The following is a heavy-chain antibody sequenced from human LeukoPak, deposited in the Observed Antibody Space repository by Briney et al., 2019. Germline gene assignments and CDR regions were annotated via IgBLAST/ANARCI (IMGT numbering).Heavy chain of an antibody. Sequence: SETLSLTCTVSGGSINSYYWSWIRQPPGKGLVWIGYIYYSGSINYNPSLKSRVTISVDTSKNEFSLKLSSVTAADTAVYYCARHLRLHVDVWGKGTTVTVSS. CDR3: ARHLRLHVDV. CDR2: IYYSGSI. J-gene: IGHJ6*04. CDR1: GGSINSYY. D-gene: IGHD3-9*01. V-gene: IGHV4-59*08.